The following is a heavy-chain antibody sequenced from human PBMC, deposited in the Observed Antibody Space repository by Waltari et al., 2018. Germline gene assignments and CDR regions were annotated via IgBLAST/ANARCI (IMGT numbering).Heavy chain of an antibody. J-gene: IGHJ6*03. CDR3: ATLHAAAAGTTAYMDV. D-gene: IGHD6-13*01. CDR1: GYTFTDYY. V-gene: IGHV1-69-2*01. Sequence: EVQLVQSGAEVKKPGATVKISCKASGYTFTDYYMHWVQQAPGKGLEWMGRVDPEDGETIYAENFQGRVTINADTSTDTAYMELSSLRSEDTAVYYCATLHAAAAGTTAYMDVWGKGTTVTVSS. CDR2: VDPEDGET.